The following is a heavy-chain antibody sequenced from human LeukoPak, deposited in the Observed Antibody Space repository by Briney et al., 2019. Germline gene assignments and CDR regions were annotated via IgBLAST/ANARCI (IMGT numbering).Heavy chain of an antibody. CDR2: IYHSGST. J-gene: IGHJ4*02. Sequence: SSETLSLTCTVSGSSISSGYYWGWIRQPPGKGLEWIGSIYHSGSTYYNPSLKSRVTISVDTSKKHFSLKLSSVTATDTAVYYCARGSSDWGQGTLVTVSS. V-gene: IGHV4-38-2*02. D-gene: IGHD3-10*01. CDR3: ARGSSD. CDR1: GSSISSGYY.